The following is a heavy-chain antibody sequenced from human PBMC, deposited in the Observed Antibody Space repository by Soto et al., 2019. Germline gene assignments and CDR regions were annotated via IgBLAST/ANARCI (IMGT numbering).Heavy chain of an antibody. V-gene: IGHV3-30*04. Sequence: GGSLRLSCAASGFTFSSYAMHWVRQALGKGLEWVAVISYDGSNKYYADSVKGRFTISRDNSKNTLYLQMNSLRAEDTAVYYCARARLVVVVAANAEYFQHWGQGTLVTVSS. CDR3: ARARLVVVVAANAEYFQH. D-gene: IGHD2-15*01. CDR2: ISYDGSNK. J-gene: IGHJ1*01. CDR1: GFTFSSYA.